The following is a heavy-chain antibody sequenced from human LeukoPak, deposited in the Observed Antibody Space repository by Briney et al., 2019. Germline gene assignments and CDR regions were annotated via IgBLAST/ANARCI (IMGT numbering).Heavy chain of an antibody. J-gene: IGHJ4*02. CDR3: ARARYSSSIDY. V-gene: IGHV4-59*01. D-gene: IGHD6-13*01. CDR1: GGSFSGYY. Sequence: SETLSLTCAVYGGSFSGYYWSWIRQPPGKGLEWIGYIYYSGSTNYNPSLKSRVTISVDTSKNQFSLKLSSVTAADTAVYYCARARYSSSIDYWGQGTLVTVSS. CDR2: IYYSGST.